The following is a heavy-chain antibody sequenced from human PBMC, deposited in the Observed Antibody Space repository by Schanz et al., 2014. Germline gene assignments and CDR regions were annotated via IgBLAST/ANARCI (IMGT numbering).Heavy chain of an antibody. CDR1: GATFNSYA. CDR3: ARAGQDYSDSSGYATYYFGN. D-gene: IGHD3-22*01. V-gene: IGHV1-69*04. Sequence: QVRLVQSGAEVKKPGSSVKVSCKSSGATFNSYAFGWVRQAPGQGLEWMGTIIPILDITNYAQKFQGRVMITADKSTSTAYMELSNLRSEDTAVYYCARAGQDYSDSSGYATYYFGNWGQGTLVTVSS. J-gene: IGHJ4*02. CDR2: IIPILDIT.